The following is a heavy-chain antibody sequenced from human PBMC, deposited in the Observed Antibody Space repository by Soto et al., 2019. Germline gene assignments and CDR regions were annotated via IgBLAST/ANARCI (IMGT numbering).Heavy chain of an antibody. CDR2: IYWDDDK. V-gene: IGHV2-5*02. CDR1: GFSLSSTRMA. J-gene: IGHJ4*02. Sequence: QITXXESGXTLVKPTQTLTLTCTFSGFSLSSTRMAVGXIRQPPGKALEWLALIYWDDDKRYSPFLKSRLTITKDTSKNQVVLTMSNMDPVDTARYYCAHIVVAGLGYYFDYWGQGTLVTVSS. CDR3: AHIVVAGLGYYFDY. D-gene: IGHD6-19*01.